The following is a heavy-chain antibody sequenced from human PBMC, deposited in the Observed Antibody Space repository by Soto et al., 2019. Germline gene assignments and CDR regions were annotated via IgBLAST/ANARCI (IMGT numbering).Heavy chain of an antibody. D-gene: IGHD2-2*01. CDR3: ARDPTPRHCSSTSCYAPTPDYYMDV. V-gene: IGHV4-34*01. CDR2: INHGGST. CDR1: GESFSDYY. Sequence: PSETLSLTCTVYGESFSDYYWNWIRQPPGKGLEWIGEINHGGSTNYNPSLKSRVTISVDTSKNQFSLKLRSVTAADTAVYYCARDPTPRHCSSTSCYAPTPDYYMDVWGKGTTVTVSS. J-gene: IGHJ6*03.